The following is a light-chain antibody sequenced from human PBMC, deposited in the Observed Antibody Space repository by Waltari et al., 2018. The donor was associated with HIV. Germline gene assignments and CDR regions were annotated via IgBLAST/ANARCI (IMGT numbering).Light chain of an antibody. CDR2: SLT. Sequence: QSVLTQTPSASGTPGQRVIVSFSGSSSNIGSITGNWYQLLPGAAPRLLSQSLTQRPSVVPDRVSGSKSGASASLSISGLQSEDEADYYCAAWDDNLNGYVVGSGTKVTVL. CDR3: AAWDDNLNGYV. J-gene: IGLJ1*01. CDR1: SSNIGSIT. V-gene: IGLV1-44*01.